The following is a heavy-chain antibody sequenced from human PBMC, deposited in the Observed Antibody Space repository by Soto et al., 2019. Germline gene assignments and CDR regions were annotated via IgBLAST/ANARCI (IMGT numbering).Heavy chain of an antibody. D-gene: IGHD6-25*01. CDR3: ARRKERSGPNYFDY. J-gene: IGHJ4*02. Sequence: QVQLVQSGAEVKKPGASVKVSCKASGYTFTTYDINWVRQAPGQGLEWMGWMNPYTGKAGYAQKFQGRCTMTRDNSISTAYMELSGLRSEDTAVYYCARRKERSGPNYFDYWGQGTLVTVSS. CDR2: MNPYTGKA. CDR1: GYTFTTYD. V-gene: IGHV1-8*01.